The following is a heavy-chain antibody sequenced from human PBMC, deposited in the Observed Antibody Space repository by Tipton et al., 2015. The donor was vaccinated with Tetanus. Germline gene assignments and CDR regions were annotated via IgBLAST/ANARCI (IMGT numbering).Heavy chain of an antibody. V-gene: IGHV4-59*01. CDR2: IDYFGTT. Sequence: LRLSCTVSGGSISTYHWNWIRQFPGKGLEWIGYIDYFGTTKYNPSLKSRVAMSVDTSKNQLSLRLNSVTSADTAVYYCARTSGYMYSDCWGQGTLATVSS. CDR3: ARTSGYMYSDC. J-gene: IGHJ4*02. CDR1: GGSISTYH. D-gene: IGHD3-3*01.